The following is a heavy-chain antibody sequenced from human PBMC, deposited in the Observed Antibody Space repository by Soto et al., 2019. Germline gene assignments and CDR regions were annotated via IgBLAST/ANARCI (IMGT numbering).Heavy chain of an antibody. CDR1: GFTFSSYG. V-gene: IGHV3-30*18. Sequence: QVQLVESGGGVVQPGRSLRLSCAASGFTFSSYGMHWVRQAPGKGLEWVAVISYDGSNKYYADSVKGRFTISRDNSKNTLYLHMNIQRAEDTAVYYCAKDGSSSWYFDYWGQGTLVTVSS. CDR3: AKDGSSSWYFDY. D-gene: IGHD6-13*01. CDR2: ISYDGSNK. J-gene: IGHJ4*02.